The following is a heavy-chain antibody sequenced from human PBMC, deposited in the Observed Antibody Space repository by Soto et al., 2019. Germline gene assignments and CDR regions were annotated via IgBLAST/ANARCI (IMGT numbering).Heavy chain of an antibody. V-gene: IGHV4-59*01. Sequence: PSETLSLTCTVSGACISRYYWSWIRQSPGKGLEWIGYLYNTGSTIYNPSLKSRVTISVDTSKNQFSLKMNSVTAADTAVYYCARHHDSWGQGTLVTVSS. CDR1: GACISRYY. CDR2: LYNTGST. CDR3: ARHHDS. J-gene: IGHJ4*02.